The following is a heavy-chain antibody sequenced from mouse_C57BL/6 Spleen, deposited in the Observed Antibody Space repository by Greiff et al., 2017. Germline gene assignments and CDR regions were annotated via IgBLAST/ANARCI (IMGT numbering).Heavy chain of an antibody. J-gene: IGHJ2*01. V-gene: IGHV1-15*01. CDR3: TRKGNYLSFYFDY. CDR1: GYTFTDYE. Sequence: VKLQESGAELVRPGASVTLSCKASGYTFTDYEMHWVKQTPVHGLEWIGAIDPETGGTAYNQKFKGKAILTADKSSSTAYMELRSLTSEDSAVYYCTRKGNYLSFYFDYWGQGTTLTVSS. D-gene: IGHD1-1*02. CDR2: IDPETGGT.